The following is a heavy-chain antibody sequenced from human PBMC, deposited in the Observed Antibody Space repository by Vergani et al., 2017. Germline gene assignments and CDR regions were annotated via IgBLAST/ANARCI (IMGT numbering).Heavy chain of an antibody. V-gene: IGHV1-69*04. J-gene: IGHJ4*02. CDR2: IIPILGIA. Sequence: QVQLLQSGAEVKKPGASVKVSCKASGGTFSSYAISWVRQAPGQGLEWMGRIIPILGIANYAQKFQGRVTITADKSTSTAYMELSSLRSEDTAVYYCARDGEAAAGPGIWGQGTLVTVSS. CDR1: GGTFSSYA. CDR3: ARDGEAAAGPGI. D-gene: IGHD6-13*01.